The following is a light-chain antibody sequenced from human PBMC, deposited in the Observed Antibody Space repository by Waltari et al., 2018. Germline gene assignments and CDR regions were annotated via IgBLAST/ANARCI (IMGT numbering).Light chain of an antibody. V-gene: IGLV1-44*01. CDR1: TSNIGKNT. Sequence: QSILTQPPSASGTPGQRVTISCSGSTSNIGKNTVNWYQQVPGMAPKLLLFSNVKRPSGVPARFAGSTSGTSASLAISGLQSEDEADFYCATWDDNLDMLLFGGGTKLTVL. CDR2: SNV. CDR3: ATWDDNLDMLL. J-gene: IGLJ3*02.